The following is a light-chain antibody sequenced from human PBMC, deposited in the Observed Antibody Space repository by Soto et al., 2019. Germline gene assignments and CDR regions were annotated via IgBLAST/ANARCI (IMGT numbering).Light chain of an antibody. CDR1: QRISDY. J-gene: IGKJ5*01. V-gene: IGKV1-5*01. Sequence: SLSAVSAYVSDRVNITCRVSQRISDYLAWYQQKPGKAPELLIYDASSLESGVPSRFSGSGSGTEFTLTISCLQPDDFAPYYCQQYTTLPYPFGQ. CDR2: DAS. CDR3: QQYTTLPYP.